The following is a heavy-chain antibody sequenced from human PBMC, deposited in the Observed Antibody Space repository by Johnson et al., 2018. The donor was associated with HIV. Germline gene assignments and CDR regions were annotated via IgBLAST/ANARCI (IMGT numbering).Heavy chain of an antibody. V-gene: IGHV3-30*04. D-gene: IGHD1-26*01. CDR3: ARSSGSYLDDAFDI. CDR1: GFTCSSYA. J-gene: IGHJ3*02. CDR2: ISYDGSNK. Sequence: QVQLVESGGGVVQPGRSLRLSCAASGFTCSSYAMHWVRQAPGKGLEWVAVISYDGSNKYYADSVKGRFTISRDNSKNTLYLQMNSLRAEDTAVYYCARSSGSYLDDAFDIWGQGTMVTVSS.